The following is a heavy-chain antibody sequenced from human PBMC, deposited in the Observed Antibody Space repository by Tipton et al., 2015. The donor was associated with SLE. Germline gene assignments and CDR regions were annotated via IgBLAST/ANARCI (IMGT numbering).Heavy chain of an antibody. V-gene: IGHV4-30-2*01. CDR2: IYDSGTT. J-gene: IGHJ3*02. D-gene: IGHD5-18*01. Sequence: TLSLTCTVSGGSISSGGNSWSWIRQPPGKGLEWIGFIYDSGTTSYNPSLKSRVTISVDTSKNQFSLKLSSVTSADTAVYYCARDLGYNYGRAFDIWGQGTMVTVSS. CDR3: ARDLGYNYGRAFDI. CDR1: GGSISSGGNS.